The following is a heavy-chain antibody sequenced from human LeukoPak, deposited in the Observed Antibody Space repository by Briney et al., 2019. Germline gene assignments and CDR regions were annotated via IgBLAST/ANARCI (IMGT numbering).Heavy chain of an antibody. CDR1: GGTFSSYA. CDR3: ARDLVPYGSGNSMGD. CDR2: IIPIFGTA. V-gene: IGHV1-69*13. D-gene: IGHD3-10*01. J-gene: IGHJ4*02. Sequence: SVKVSCKASGGTFSSYAISWVRQAPGQGLEWMGGIIPIFGTANYAQKFQGRVTITADESTNTAYMELSSLRSEDTAVYYCARDLVPYGSGNSMGDWGQGTLVTVSS.